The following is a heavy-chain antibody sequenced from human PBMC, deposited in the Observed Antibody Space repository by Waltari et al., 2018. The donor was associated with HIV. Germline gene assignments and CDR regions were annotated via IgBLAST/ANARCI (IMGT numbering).Heavy chain of an antibody. CDR2: ISSRGREI. CDR3: ARIQNIVASTYVGMDV. CDR1: GFNFTLYS. J-gene: IGHJ6*02. Sequence: EERQAESGGGLVQRGGSIRPYCAASGFNFTLYSTSWVRQAQGKGAEWVSSISSRGREIYYGDSVKGRFTIFKDNAKKSLYLQMHSLRADDTAVYYCARIQNIVASTYVGMDVWGRGTTVTVSS. V-gene: IGHV3-21*04. D-gene: IGHD5-12*01.